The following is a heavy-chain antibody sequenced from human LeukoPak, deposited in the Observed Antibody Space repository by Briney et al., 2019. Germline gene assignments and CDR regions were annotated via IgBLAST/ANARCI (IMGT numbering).Heavy chain of an antibody. J-gene: IGHJ5*02. CDR2: IYYSGST. D-gene: IGHD5-12*01. CDR1: GGSISSYY. V-gene: IGHV4-59*01. CDR3: ARELLVATPWFDP. Sequence: SETLSLTCTVSGGSISSYYWSWIRQPPGKGLEWIGYIYYSGSTNYNPSLKSRVTISVDTPKNQFSLKLSSVTAADTAVYYCARELLVATPWFDPWGQGTLVTVSS.